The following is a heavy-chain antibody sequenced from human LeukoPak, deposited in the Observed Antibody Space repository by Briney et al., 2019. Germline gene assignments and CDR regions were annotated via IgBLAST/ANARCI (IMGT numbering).Heavy chain of an antibody. Sequence: SETLSLTCTVSGGSISSSSYYWGWIRQPPGKGLEWIGSIYYSGSTYYNPSLKSRVTISVDTSKNQFSLKLSSVTAADTAVYYCARGIDHYDSSGYSFWGQGTLVTVSS. J-gene: IGHJ4*02. CDR3: ARGIDHYDSSGYSF. CDR1: GGSISSSSYY. D-gene: IGHD3-22*01. CDR2: IYYSGST. V-gene: IGHV4-39*07.